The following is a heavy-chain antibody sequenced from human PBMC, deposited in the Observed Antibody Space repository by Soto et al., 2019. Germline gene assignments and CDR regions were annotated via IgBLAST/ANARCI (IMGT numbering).Heavy chain of an antibody. CDR1: GGNVRNGIYC. D-gene: IGHD2-8*02. CDR2: IYYSGST. Sequence: SVTQSLTCTVSGGNVRNGIYCLSWIRQPPGKGLEWIGYIYYSGSTNYNPSLKSRVTISVDTSKNQFSLKLSSVTAADTAVYYCARANLEEVGYGADFGYWGQGTLVTGSS. CDR3: ARANLEEVGYGADFGY. V-gene: IGHV4-61*01. J-gene: IGHJ4*02.